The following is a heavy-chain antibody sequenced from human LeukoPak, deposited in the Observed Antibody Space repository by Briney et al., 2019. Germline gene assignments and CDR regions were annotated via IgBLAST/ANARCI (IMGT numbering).Heavy chain of an antibody. V-gene: IGHV4-39*07. D-gene: IGHD3-10*01. CDR3: AKDAGQWFGELLGDAFDI. Sequence: SETLSLTCNVSGGSISGSSYYWAWIRQPPGKELEWIGTIFYSGSTYYTPSLESRVTISVDTSKNQFSLNLSSVTAADTAVYYCAKDAGQWFGELLGDAFDIWGQGTMVTVSS. CDR1: GGSISGSSYY. J-gene: IGHJ3*02. CDR2: IFYSGST.